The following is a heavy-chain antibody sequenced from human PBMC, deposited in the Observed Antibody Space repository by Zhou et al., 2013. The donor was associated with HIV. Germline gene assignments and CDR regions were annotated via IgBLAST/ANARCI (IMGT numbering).Heavy chain of an antibody. CDR2: INPNSGGT. D-gene: IGHD3-10*01. V-gene: IGHV1-2*02. CDR1: GYTFTGYY. Sequence: QVQLVQSGAEVKKPGASVKVSCKASGYTFTGYYMHWVRQAPGQGLEWMGWINPNSGGTNYAQKFQDRVTMTRDTSISTAYMELSRLRSDDTAVYYCARDYYGSGSYYNGLGEELFDYWGQGTLVTVSS. CDR3: ARDYYGSGSYYNGLGEELFDY. J-gene: IGHJ4*02.